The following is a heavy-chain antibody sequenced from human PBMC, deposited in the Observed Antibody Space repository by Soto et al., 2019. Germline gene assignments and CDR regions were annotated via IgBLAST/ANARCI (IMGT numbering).Heavy chain of an antibody. CDR2: SGST. Sequence: QVQLQESGPGLVKPSETLSLTCTVSGGYVSSYYWSWIRQPPGKGLEWIGYSGSTNYNPSLKSRVTISVDTSKTQFSLNLSSVTAADTAVYYCARLSAGWLDPWGQGTLVTVAS. V-gene: IGHV4-59*02. D-gene: IGHD6-19*01. J-gene: IGHJ5*02. CDR3: ARLSAGWLDP. CDR1: GGYVSSYY.